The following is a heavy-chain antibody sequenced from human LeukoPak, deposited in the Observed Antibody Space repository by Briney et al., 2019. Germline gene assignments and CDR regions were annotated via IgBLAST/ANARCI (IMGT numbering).Heavy chain of an antibody. D-gene: IGHD4-17*01. CDR1: GFTFSSYA. CDR2: ISGSGGST. Sequence: GGSLRLSCAASGFTFSSYAMSWVRQAPGKGLEWVSAISGSGGSTYYADSVKGRFTISRDNSKNTLYLQMNSLRAEDTAVYYCARDLVVAVTTYYYYYGMDVWGQGTTVTVSS. V-gene: IGHV3-23*01. CDR3: ARDLVVAVTTYYYYYGMDV. J-gene: IGHJ6*02.